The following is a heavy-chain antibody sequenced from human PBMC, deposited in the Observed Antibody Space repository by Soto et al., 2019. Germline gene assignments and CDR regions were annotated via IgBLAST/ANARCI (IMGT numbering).Heavy chain of an antibody. CDR1: GYTFTGYY. Sequence: GASVKVSCKASGYTFTGYYMHWVRQAPGQGLEWMGWINPNSGGTNYAQKFQGRVTMTRDTSISTAYMELSRLRSDDTAVYYCARESPPGSLEWLTSMDVWGQGTTVTVSS. V-gene: IGHV1-2*02. D-gene: IGHD3-3*01. CDR3: ARESPPGSLEWLTSMDV. CDR2: INPNSGGT. J-gene: IGHJ6*02.